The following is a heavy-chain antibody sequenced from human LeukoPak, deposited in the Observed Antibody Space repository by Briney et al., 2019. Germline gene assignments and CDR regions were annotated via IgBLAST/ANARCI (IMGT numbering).Heavy chain of an antibody. D-gene: IGHD6-19*01. CDR1: GGSISTYY. J-gene: IGHJ5*02. Sequence: SGTLSLTCTVSGGSISTYYWSWIRQSPGKGLEWVAAISPSGGTNYNPSLESRVTVSIASSKNQFSHKLSSVTAADTAVFYCARSPHNSAWYEKWFDPWGQGTLVTVSS. V-gene: IGHV4-4*08. CDR2: ISPSGGT. CDR3: ARSPHNSAWYEKWFDP.